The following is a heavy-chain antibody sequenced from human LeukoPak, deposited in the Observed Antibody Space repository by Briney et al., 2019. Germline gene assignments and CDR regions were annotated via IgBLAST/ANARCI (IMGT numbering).Heavy chain of an antibody. V-gene: IGHV4-34*01. CDR2: INHSGST. Sequence: SETLSLTCAVYGGSFSGYYWSWIRQPPGKGLEWIGEINHSGSTNYNPSLKSRVTISVDTSKNQFSLKLSSVTAADTAVYYCARTRAGGGNWGFDYWGQGTLVTVSS. CDR1: GGSFSGYY. CDR3: ARTRAGGGNWGFDY. J-gene: IGHJ4*02. D-gene: IGHD7-27*01.